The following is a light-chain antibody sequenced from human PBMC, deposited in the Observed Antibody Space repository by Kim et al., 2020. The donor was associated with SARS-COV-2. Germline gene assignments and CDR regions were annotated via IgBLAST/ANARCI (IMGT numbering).Light chain of an antibody. V-gene: IGKV1-16*02. CDR2: AAS. J-gene: IGKJ5*01. Sequence: ASVGDRVTITCRASQDISNFLAWFQQKPGKAPQSLIYAASSLRSGVPSKFSGSGSGTDFALTISSLQPEDFATYYCQQYKSSPITFGQGTRLEIK. CDR1: QDISNF. CDR3: QQYKSSPIT.